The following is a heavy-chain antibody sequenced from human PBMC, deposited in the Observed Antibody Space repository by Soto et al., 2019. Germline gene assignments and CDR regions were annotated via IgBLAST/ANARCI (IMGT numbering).Heavy chain of an antibody. CDR3: AKGGPVYDYYDILTDIGY. CDR2: ISGSGGST. J-gene: IGHJ4*02. Sequence: GGSLRLSCAASGFTFSSYAMSWVRQAPGKGLEWVSAISGSGGSTDYADSVKGRLTISRDNSKNTLYLQMKSLRAEDTAVYYCAKGGPVYDYYDILTDIGYWGQGTLVTVSS. D-gene: IGHD3-9*01. CDR1: GFTFSSYA. V-gene: IGHV3-23*01.